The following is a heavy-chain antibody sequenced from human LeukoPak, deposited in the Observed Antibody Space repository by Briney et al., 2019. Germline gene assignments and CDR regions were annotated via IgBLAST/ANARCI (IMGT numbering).Heavy chain of an antibody. CDR2: IYYSGST. V-gene: IGHV4-4*02. CDR1: GGSLSSTNW. CDR3: VWSSGWYHGYFQH. J-gene: IGHJ1*01. Sequence: SGTLSLTCDVSGGSLSSTNWWSWVRQPPGKGLEWIGEIYYSGSTNYNPSLKSRVTVSIDKSKNQFSLKVNSVTAADTAVYYCVWSSGWYHGYFQHWGQGTLVTVSS. D-gene: IGHD6-19*01.